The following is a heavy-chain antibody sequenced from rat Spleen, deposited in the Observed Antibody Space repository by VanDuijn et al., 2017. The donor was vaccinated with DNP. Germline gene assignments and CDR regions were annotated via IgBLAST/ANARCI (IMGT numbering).Heavy chain of an antibody. CDR3: ARSVYYYSSYIPFDY. CDR2: ISYSGST. CDR1: GYSITSHY. V-gene: IGHV3-1*01. Sequence: EVQLRESGPGLVKPSQSLSLTCSVTGYSITSHYWGWIRKFPGNKMEWMGYISYSGSTAYNPSLKSRISITRDTSKNQFFLQLNSVTTEDTATYYCARSVYYYSSYIPFDYWGQGVMVTVSS. J-gene: IGHJ2*01. D-gene: IGHD1-2*01.